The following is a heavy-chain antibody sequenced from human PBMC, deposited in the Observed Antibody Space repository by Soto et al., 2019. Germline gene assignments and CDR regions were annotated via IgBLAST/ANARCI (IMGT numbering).Heavy chain of an antibody. CDR1: GGSFSGYY. CDR2: INHSGST. Sequence: PSETLSLTCAVYGGSFSGYYWSWIRQPPGKGLEWIGEINHSGSTNYNPSLKSRVTISVDTSKNQFSLKLSSVTAADTAVYYCARCEHSSSSEYYYYYMDVWGKGTTVTVSS. V-gene: IGHV4-34*01. CDR3: ARCEHSSSSEYYYYYMDV. J-gene: IGHJ6*03. D-gene: IGHD6-6*01.